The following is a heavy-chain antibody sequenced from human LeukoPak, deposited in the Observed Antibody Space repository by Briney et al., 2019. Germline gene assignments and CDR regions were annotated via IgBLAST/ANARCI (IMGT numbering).Heavy chain of an antibody. V-gene: IGHV3-53*01. J-gene: IGHJ4*02. CDR3: ARVFPTQYYYDSSGYLDY. D-gene: IGHD3-22*01. Sequence: GGSLRLSCAASGFTVSSNYRSWVRQAPGKGLKWVSVIYSGGSTYYADSVKGRFTISRDNSKNTLYLQMNSLRAEDTAVYYCARVFPTQYYYDSSGYLDYWGQGTLVTVSS. CDR2: IYSGGST. CDR1: GFTVSSNY.